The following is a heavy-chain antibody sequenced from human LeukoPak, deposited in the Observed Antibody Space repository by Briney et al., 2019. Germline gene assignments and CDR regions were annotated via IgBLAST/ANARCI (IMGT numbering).Heavy chain of an antibody. D-gene: IGHD3-16*01. V-gene: IGHV4-34*01. J-gene: IGHJ6*02. CDR1: GGAFRSFY. Sequence: SETLSLTCAVSGGAFRSFYWSWVRQSPGKGLEWIGEVNHSGSTKYNPSPKGRVSISFDMSATHFSLKLSSVTAADTAVYFCASSKSSPVGGAYFYYALDVWGQGTTVTVSS. CDR3: ASSKSSPVGGAYFYYALDV. CDR2: VNHSGST.